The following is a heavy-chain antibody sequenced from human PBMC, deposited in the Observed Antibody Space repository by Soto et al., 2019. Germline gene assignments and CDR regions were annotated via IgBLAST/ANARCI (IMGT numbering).Heavy chain of an antibody. CDR3: ARDSNRNYDFWSGYYTGFDY. D-gene: IGHD3-3*01. Sequence: HSQTLSLTCAISGDSVSSNSAAWNWIRQSPSRGLEWLGRTYYRSKWYNDYAVSVKSRITINPDTSKNQFSLQLNSVTPEDTAVYYCARDSNRNYDFWSGYYTGFDYWGQRTLVTVSS. CDR2: TYYRSKWYN. V-gene: IGHV6-1*01. CDR1: GDSVSSNSAA. J-gene: IGHJ4*02.